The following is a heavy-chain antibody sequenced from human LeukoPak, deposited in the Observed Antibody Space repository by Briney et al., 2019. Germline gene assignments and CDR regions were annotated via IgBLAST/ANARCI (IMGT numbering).Heavy chain of an antibody. J-gene: IGHJ4*02. CDR3: AREGRGYSYGYGPGFDY. D-gene: IGHD5-18*01. CDR2: INHSGST. V-gene: IGHV4-34*01. Sequence: SETLSLTCAVYGGSFSGYYWSWIRQPPGKGLEWIGDINHSGSTNYNPSLKSRVTISVDTSKNQFSLKLSSVTAADTAVYYCAREGRGYSYGYGPGFDYWGQGTLVTVSS. CDR1: GGSFSGYY.